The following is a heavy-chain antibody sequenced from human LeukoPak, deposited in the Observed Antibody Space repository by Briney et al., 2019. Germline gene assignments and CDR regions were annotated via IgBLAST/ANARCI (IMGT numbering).Heavy chain of an antibody. V-gene: IGHV3-48*03. CDR1: GFTFSSYE. CDR3: ARQDYERGGGAFDI. D-gene: IGHD2-15*01. Sequence: GGSLRLSCAASGFTFSSYEMNWVRQAPGKGLEWVSYISSSGSTIYYADSVKGRFTISRDNAKNSLYLRMNSLRAEDTAVYYCARQDYERGGGAFDIWGQGTMVTVSS. CDR2: ISSSGSTI. J-gene: IGHJ3*02.